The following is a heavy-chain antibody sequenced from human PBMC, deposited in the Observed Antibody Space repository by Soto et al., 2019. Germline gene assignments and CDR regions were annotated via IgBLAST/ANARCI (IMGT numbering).Heavy chain of an antibody. Sequence: PGGSLRLSCAVSGFTFSNYGMHWVRQAPGKGMEGVAMMSYDGSDEYYADSVKGRFTISRDNSKNTLYLQMNSLSTDDTAVYYCAGGVYYYDYSGQGTQVTVSS. CDR2: MSYDGSDE. CDR3: AGGVYYYDY. V-gene: IGHV3-30*03. CDR1: GFTFSNYG. D-gene: IGHD3-22*01. J-gene: IGHJ4*02.